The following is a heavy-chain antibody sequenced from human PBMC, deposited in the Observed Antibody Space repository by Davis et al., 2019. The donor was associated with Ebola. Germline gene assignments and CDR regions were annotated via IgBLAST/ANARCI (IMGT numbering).Heavy chain of an antibody. D-gene: IGHD6-19*01. Sequence: PSETLSLTCTVSGGSISSNYWSWIRQPPGKGLEWIGEINHSGSTNYNPSLKSRVTISVDTSKNQFSLKLSSVTAADTAVYYCASQPVAGGYFDYWGQGTLVTVSS. J-gene: IGHJ4*02. CDR1: GGSISSNY. CDR3: ASQPVAGGYFDY. CDR2: INHSGST. V-gene: IGHV4-34*01.